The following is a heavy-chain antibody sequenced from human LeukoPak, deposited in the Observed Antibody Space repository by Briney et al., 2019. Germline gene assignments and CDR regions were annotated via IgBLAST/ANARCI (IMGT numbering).Heavy chain of an antibody. CDR2: IWYDGSNK. CDR3: ARAYYDFWSGYTD. Sequence: GGSLRLSCAASGFTFSSYGMPWVRQAPGKGLEWVAVIWYDGSNKYYADSVKGRFTISRDNSKNTLYLQMNSLRAEGTAVYYCARAYYDFWSGYTDWGQGTLVTVSS. J-gene: IGHJ4*02. CDR1: GFTFSSYG. D-gene: IGHD3-3*01. V-gene: IGHV3-33*01.